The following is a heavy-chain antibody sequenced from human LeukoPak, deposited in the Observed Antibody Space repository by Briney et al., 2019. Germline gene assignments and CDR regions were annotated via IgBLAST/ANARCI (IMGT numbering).Heavy chain of an antibody. CDR3: ARAGGADSPQDLDY. V-gene: IGHV4-34*01. D-gene: IGHD3-22*01. Sequence: RAGGSLRLSCAASGFTFSSYGMHWVRQPPEKGLEWVGEINHSGSTNYNPSLKSRVTISVDTSKNQFSLRLTSVTAADTAVYYCARAGGADSPQDLDYWGQGILVTVSS. CDR2: INHSGST. J-gene: IGHJ4*02. CDR1: GFTFSSYG.